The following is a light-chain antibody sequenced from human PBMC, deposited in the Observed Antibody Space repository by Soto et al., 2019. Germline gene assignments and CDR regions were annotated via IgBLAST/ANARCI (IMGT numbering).Light chain of an antibody. J-gene: IGKJ4*01. Sequence: EIVLTQSPGTLSLSPGERASLSCRASQSVSSEKLAWYQRKPGQAHRLLIFGASGRATGIPERFSGSGSGTDVSLTISRLDPEDSAVYYCQQYGSPLLTVGGGTKVDIK. CDR2: GAS. V-gene: IGKV3-20*01. CDR3: QQYGSPLLT. CDR1: QSVSSEK.